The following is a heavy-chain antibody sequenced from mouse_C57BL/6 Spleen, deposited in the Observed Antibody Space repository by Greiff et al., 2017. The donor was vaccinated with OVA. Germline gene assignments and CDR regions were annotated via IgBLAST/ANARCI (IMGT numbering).Heavy chain of an antibody. V-gene: IGHV1-55*01. Sequence: QVHVKQPGAELVKPGASVKMSCKASGYTFTSYWITWVKQRPGQGLEWIGDIYPGSGSTNYNEKFKSKATLTVDTSSSTAYMQLSSLTSEDSAVYYCAREGITTVVGDYWGQGTTLTVSS. J-gene: IGHJ2*01. CDR2: IYPGSGST. CDR1: GYTFTSYW. CDR3: AREGITTVVGDY. D-gene: IGHD1-1*01.